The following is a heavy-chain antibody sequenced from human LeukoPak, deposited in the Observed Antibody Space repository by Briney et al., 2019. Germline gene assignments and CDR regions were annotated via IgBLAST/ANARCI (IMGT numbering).Heavy chain of an antibody. Sequence: SVKVSCKASGGTFSSYAISWVRQAPGQGLEWMGRIIPIFGTANYAQKFQGRVTITADESTSTAYMELSSLRSEDTAAYYCARSWYYDSSGYYQNDYWGQGTLVTVSS. CDR2: IIPIFGTA. J-gene: IGHJ4*02. D-gene: IGHD3-22*01. CDR1: GGTFSSYA. V-gene: IGHV1-69*15. CDR3: ARSWYYDSSGYYQNDY.